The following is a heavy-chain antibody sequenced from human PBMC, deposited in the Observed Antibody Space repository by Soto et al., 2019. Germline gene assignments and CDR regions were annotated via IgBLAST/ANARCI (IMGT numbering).Heavy chain of an antibody. D-gene: IGHD2-8*01. CDR2: INHSGST. V-gene: IGHV4-34*01. CDR3: ARLHGLMVYAMSTWFDP. CDR1: GGSFSGYY. J-gene: IGHJ5*02. Sequence: SETLSLTCAVYGGSFSGYYWSWIRQPPGKGLEWIGEINHSGSTNYNPSLKSRVTISVDTSKNQFSLKLSSVTAADTAVYYGARLHGLMVYAMSTWFDPWGQGTLVIVSS.